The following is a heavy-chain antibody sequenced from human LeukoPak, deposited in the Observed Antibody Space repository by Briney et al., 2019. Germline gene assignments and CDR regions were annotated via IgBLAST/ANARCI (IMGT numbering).Heavy chain of an antibody. D-gene: IGHD3-9*01. J-gene: IGHJ4*02. CDR2: IYHSGST. CDR1: GYSISSGYY. V-gene: IGHV4-38-2*02. CDR3: AISWDYDILTGYYGAFDY. Sequence: SETLSLTCTVSGYSISSGYYWGWIRQPPGKGLEWIGSIYHSGSTYYNPSLKSRVTISVDTSKNQFSLKLSSVTAADTAVYYCAISWDYDILTGYYGAFDYWGQGTLVTVSS.